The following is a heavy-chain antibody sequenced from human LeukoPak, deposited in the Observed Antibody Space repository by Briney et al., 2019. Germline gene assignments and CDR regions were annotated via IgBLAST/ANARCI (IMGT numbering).Heavy chain of an antibody. Sequence: GGSLRLSCAASGFTFSDYYMSWIRQAPGKGLEWVSYISSSDSTIYYADSVKGRFTISRDNAKNSLYLQMNSLRAEDTAVYYCARDLRRLRYFDWLNDYWGQGTLVTVSS. D-gene: IGHD3-9*01. CDR3: ARDLRRLRYFDWLNDY. V-gene: IGHV3-11*01. CDR1: GFTFSDYY. CDR2: ISSSDSTI. J-gene: IGHJ4*02.